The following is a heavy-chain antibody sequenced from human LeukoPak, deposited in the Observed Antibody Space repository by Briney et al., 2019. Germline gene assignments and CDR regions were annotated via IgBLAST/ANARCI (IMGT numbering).Heavy chain of an antibody. V-gene: IGHV1-2*02. J-gene: IGHJ4*02. Sequence: GASVKVSCKASGYTFTGYYMHWVRQAPGQGLEWMGWINPNSGGTNYAQKFQGRVTMTRDTSTSTVYMELSSLRSEDTAVYYCAKYSYGYGGFDYWGQGTLVTVSS. CDR2: INPNSGGT. CDR3: AKYSYGYGGFDY. D-gene: IGHD5-18*01. CDR1: GYTFTGYY.